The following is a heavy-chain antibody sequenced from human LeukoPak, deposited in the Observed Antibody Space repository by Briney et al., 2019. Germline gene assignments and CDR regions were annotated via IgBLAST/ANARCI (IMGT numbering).Heavy chain of an antibody. J-gene: IGHJ3*02. CDR3: ARRGVDSSGYADGFDI. CDR2: IYPGDSDT. D-gene: IGHD3-22*01. Sequence: RGESLKISCKGSGYSFTSYWIGWVRQMPGKGLEWMGIIYPGDSDTTYSPSFQGQVTISADKSISTAYLQWSSLKASDTAMYYCARRGVDSSGYADGFDIWGQGTMVTVSS. V-gene: IGHV5-51*01. CDR1: GYSFTSYW.